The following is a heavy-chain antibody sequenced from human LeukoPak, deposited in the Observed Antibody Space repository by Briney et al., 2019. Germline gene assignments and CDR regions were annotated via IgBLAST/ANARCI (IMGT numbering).Heavy chain of an antibody. Sequence: ASVKVSCKASGYTFTAYHVHWVRQAPGQGLEWMGWITPNSGGTKYAQKFQGRVTMTRDTSISTAYMELSGLRSDDTAVYYCARGFRLSAIEDWFDPWGQGTLVTVSS. CDR2: ITPNSGGT. V-gene: IGHV1-2*02. J-gene: IGHJ5*02. CDR1: GYTFTAYH. CDR3: ARGFRLSAIEDWFDP. D-gene: IGHD2-2*02.